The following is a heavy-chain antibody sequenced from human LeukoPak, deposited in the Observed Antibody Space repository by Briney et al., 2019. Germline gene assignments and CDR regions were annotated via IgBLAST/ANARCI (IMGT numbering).Heavy chain of an antibody. CDR3: ARGLGSRRGIVDY. D-gene: IGHD3-9*01. CDR2: ISSSSSYI. V-gene: IGHV3-21*01. Sequence: GGSLRLSCAASGFTFSSYSMNWVRQAPGKGLEWVSSISSSSSYIYYADSVKGRFTISRDNAKNSLYLQMSSLRAEDTAVYYCARGLGSRRGIVDYWGQGTLVTVSS. CDR1: GFTFSSYS. J-gene: IGHJ4*02.